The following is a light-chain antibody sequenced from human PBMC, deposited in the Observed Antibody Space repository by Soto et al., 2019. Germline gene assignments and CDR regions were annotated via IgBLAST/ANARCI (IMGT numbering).Light chain of an antibody. Sequence: DIQMTQSPSTLSASVGDRVTITCRASQSISNWLAWYQQKPGQAPKLLIFKASTLESGVPSRFSGSGSGTEXXLNISSLQPDDFATYHCQQYDTYPRTFGQGTKVDIK. V-gene: IGKV1-5*03. CDR1: QSISNW. CDR3: QQYDTYPRT. CDR2: KAS. J-gene: IGKJ1*01.